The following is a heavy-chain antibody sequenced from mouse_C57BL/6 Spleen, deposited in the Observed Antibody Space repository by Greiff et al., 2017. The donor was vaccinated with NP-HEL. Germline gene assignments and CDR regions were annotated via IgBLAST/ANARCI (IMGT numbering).Heavy chain of an antibody. V-gene: IGHV5-4*03. D-gene: IGHD1-1*01. Sequence: DVMLLESGGGLVKPGGSLKLSCAASGFTFSSYAMSWVRQTPEKRLEWVATISDGGSYTYYPDNVKGRFTISRDNAKNNLYLQMSHLKSEDTAMYYCARGRDGSRYFDVWGTGTTVTVSS. CDR1: GFTFSSYA. CDR2: ISDGGSYT. J-gene: IGHJ1*03. CDR3: ARGRDGSRYFDV.